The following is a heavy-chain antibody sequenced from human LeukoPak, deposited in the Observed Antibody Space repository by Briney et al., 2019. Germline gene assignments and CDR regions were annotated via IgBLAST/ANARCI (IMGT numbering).Heavy chain of an antibody. V-gene: IGHV4-59*08. CDR3: ARLLLPATMGAFDI. CDR1: GGSISSYY. J-gene: IGHJ3*02. CDR2: INLSGNI. D-gene: IGHD2-2*01. Sequence: SETLSLTCTVSGGSISSYYWSWLRQPPGKGLEWIGRINLSGNINYNPSLRSRVTMSVDTSKNQFSLKLTSMTAADTAVYYCARLLLPATMGAFDIWGQGTMVTVSS.